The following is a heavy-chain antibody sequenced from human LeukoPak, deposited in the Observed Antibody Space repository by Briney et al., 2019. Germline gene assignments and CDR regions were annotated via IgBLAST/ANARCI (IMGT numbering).Heavy chain of an antibody. CDR2: IYTSGST. CDR1: GGSISSYY. V-gene: IGHV4-4*07. J-gene: IGHJ4*02. Sequence: SETLSLTCTVSGGSISSYYWSWIRQPAGKGLEWIGRIYTSGSTNYNPSLKSRVTISVDTSKNQFSLKLSSVTAADTAVYYCARRPLYSSGPSHVDYWGQGTLVTVSS. D-gene: IGHD6-19*01. CDR3: ARRPLYSSGPSHVDY.